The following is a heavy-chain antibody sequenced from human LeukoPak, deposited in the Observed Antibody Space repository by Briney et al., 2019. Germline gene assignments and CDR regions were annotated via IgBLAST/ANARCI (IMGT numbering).Heavy chain of an antibody. Sequence: GGSLRLSCAASGFTFSSYWMHWVRQAPGKGLVWVSRINSDGSSTSYADSVKGRFTISRDNAKNTLYLQMNSLRAEDTALYYCAKDIGVGDSSGYYYPSFDYWGQGTLVTVSS. D-gene: IGHD3-22*01. CDR1: GFTFSSYW. CDR2: INSDGSST. J-gene: IGHJ4*02. CDR3: AKDIGVGDSSGYYYPSFDY. V-gene: IGHV3-74*01.